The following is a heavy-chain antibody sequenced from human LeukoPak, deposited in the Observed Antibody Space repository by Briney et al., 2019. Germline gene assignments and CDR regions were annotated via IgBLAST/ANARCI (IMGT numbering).Heavy chain of an antibody. V-gene: IGHV4-59*01. CDR1: GGSISSYY. CDR2: IYYSGGT. CDR3: ARGAVAGSDY. J-gene: IGHJ4*02. Sequence: SETLSLTCTVSGGSISSYYWSWIRQPPGKGLEWIGYIYYSGGTNYNPSLKSRVTISVDTSKNQFSLKLSSVTAADTAVYYCARGAVAGSDYWGQGTLVTVSS. D-gene: IGHD6-19*01.